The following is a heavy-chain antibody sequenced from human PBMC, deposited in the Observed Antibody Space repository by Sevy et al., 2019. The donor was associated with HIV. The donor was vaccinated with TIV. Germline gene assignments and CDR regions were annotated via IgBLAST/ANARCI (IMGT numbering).Heavy chain of an antibody. Sequence: GGSLRLSCAASGFTFSSYAMSWVRQAPGKGLEWVSAISGSGRSTYYADSVKGRFTISRDNSKNTLYLQMNSLRAEDTDVYYCAKESGVGYTYYFDYWGQGTLVTVSS. J-gene: IGHJ4*02. CDR1: GFTFSSYA. V-gene: IGHV3-23*01. CDR2: ISGSGRST. D-gene: IGHD3-16*02. CDR3: AKESGVGYTYYFDY.